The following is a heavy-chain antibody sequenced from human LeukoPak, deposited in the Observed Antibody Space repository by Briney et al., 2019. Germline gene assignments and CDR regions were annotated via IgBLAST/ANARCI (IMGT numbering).Heavy chain of an antibody. CDR3: ARGPPESSSSDD. J-gene: IGHJ4*02. D-gene: IGHD6-13*01. CDR1: GHTFTSYD. Sequence: GTLVKVSCKASGHTFTSYDINWVRQATGQGLEWMGWMKPKGGMTGYAQKFQGRVTMTRNTSISTAYMEMSSLRSEDTAVYFCARGPPESSSSDDWGQGTLATVSS. V-gene: IGHV1-8*01. CDR2: MKPKGGMT.